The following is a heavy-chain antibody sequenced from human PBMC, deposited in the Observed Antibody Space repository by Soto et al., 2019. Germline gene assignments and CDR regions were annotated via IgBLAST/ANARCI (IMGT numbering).Heavy chain of an antibody. J-gene: IGHJ4*02. CDR2: IYNSGTT. V-gene: IGHV4-31*03. Sequence: SETLSLTCTVSGGSITRGGYYWSWIRQHPGKSLEWIGYIYNSGTTYYNPSLKRRVTISVDTSKTHFSLKLSSVTSADTAVYYCARHRYSYGSYYFDYWGQGTLVTVSS. CDR1: GGSITRGGYY. CDR3: ARHRYSYGSYYFDY. D-gene: IGHD5-18*01.